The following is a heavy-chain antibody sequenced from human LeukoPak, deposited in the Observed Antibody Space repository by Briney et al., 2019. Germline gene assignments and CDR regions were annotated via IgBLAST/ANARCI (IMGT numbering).Heavy chain of an antibody. CDR3: ARDFSPSSYYYDIVGQTSDY. V-gene: IGHV1-46*01. D-gene: IGHD3-22*01. CDR1: GYTITSYY. J-gene: IGHJ4*02. CDR2: INPSGGST. Sequence: ASVKVSCKASGYTITSYYMHWVRQAPGQGLEWMGIINPSGGSTSYAQKFQGRVTMTRDTSTSTVYMELSSLRSEDTAVYYCARDFSPSSYYYDIVGQTSDYWGQGTLVTVSS.